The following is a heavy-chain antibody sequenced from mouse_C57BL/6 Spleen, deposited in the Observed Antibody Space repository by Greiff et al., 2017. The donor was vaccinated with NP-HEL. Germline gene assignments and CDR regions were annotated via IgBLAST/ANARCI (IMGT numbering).Heavy chain of an antibody. V-gene: IGHV1-62-2*01. CDR3: ARQERRTGTGNYFDW. CDR2: FYPGSGSI. J-gene: IGHJ2*01. Sequence: QVQLQQSGAELVKPGASVKLSCKASGYTFTEYPIHWVKQRSGQGLEWIGWFYPGSGSIKYNEKFKDKATLTADKSSSTVYMELSRLTSEDSAVYCCARQERRTGTGNYFDWWGQDTTRTVSS. CDR1: GYTFTEYP. D-gene: IGHD4-1*01.